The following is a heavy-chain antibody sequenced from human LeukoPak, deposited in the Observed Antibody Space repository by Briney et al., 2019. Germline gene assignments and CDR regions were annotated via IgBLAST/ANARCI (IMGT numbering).Heavy chain of an antibody. CDR1: GGTFSSYA. J-gene: IGHJ4*02. V-gene: IGHV1-69*04. Sequence: SVKVSCKASGGTFSSYAISWVRQAPGQGLEWMGRSIPILGIANYAQKFQGRVTITADESTSTAYMELSSLRSEDTAVCYCARDRCSSTSCYAEYYGSGSYYVRFDYWGQGTLVTVSS. D-gene: IGHD3-10*01. CDR3: ARDRCSSTSCYAEYYGSGSYYVRFDY. CDR2: SIPILGIA.